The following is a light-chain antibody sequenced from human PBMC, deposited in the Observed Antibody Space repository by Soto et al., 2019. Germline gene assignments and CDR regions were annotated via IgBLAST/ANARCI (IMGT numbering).Light chain of an antibody. J-gene: IGLJ2*01. V-gene: IGLV1-40*01. CDR3: QSYDTSLSGFVV. CDR1: STNIGTGHD. Sequence: QLVLTQPPSVSGAPGQRVTISCTGSSTNIGTGHDVHWYQQLPGTAPKLLIYSTNRRPAGVPDRFSGSKSGTSASLAITGLQAEDEADYYCQSYDTSLSGFVVFGGGTKLTVL. CDR2: STN.